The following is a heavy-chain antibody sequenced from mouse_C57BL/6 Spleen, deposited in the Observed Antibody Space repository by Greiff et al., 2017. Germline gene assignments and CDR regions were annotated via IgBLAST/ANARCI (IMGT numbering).Heavy chain of an antibody. J-gene: IGHJ4*01. CDR3: ARSGGYYVTVEGAMDY. Sequence: QVQLKQSGAELVKPGASVKMSCKASGYTFTSYWITWVKQRPGQGLEWIGDIYPGSGSTNYNEKFKSKATLTVDTSSSTAYMQLSSLTSEDSAVYYCARSGGYYVTVEGAMDYWGQGTSVTVSS. D-gene: IGHD2-1*01. CDR1: GYTFTSYW. V-gene: IGHV1-55*01. CDR2: IYPGSGST.